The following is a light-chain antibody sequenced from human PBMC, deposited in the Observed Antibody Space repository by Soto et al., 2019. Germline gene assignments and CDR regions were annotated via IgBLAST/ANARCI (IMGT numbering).Light chain of an antibody. CDR1: PSISNF. CDR3: QQSYSTPRA. CDR2: ASS. J-gene: IGKJ1*01. V-gene: IGKV1-39*01. Sequence: DIQMTQSPSSLSASVGDRVSITCRASPSISNFLNWYQHKPGKAPRLLIYASSILESGVPSRFSGSGSGTDFTLTISSLQPEDFATYYCQQSYSTPRAFGQGTKVELK.